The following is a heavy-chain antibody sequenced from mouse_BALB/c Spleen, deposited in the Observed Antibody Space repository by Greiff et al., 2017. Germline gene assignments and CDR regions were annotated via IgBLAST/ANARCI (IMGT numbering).Heavy chain of an antibody. J-gene: IGHJ4*01. CDR1: GFTFSSYG. Sequence: EVMLVESGGGLVQPGGSLKLSCAASGFTFSSYGMSWVRQTPDKRLELVATINSNGGSTYYPDSVKGRFTISRDNAKNTLYLQMSSLKSEDTAMYYCARDLLWSRGYAMDYWGQGTSVTVSS. D-gene: IGHD2-2*01. CDR2: INSNGGST. V-gene: IGHV5-6-3*01. CDR3: ARDLLWSRGYAMDY.